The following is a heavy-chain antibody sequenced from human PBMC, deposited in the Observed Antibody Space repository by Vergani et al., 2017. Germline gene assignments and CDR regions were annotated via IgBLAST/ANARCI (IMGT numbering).Heavy chain of an antibody. CDR2: INSRSNYI. Sequence: VQLVESGGGVVQPGRSLRLSCAASGFTFSSYAMHWVRQAPGKGLEWVSTINSRSNYIHYADSVKGRFIISRDNANNSVYLQMNSLRVEDTAVYYCATDKMIGRWMQFVYWGQGTLVSVSS. D-gene: IGHD5-24*01. J-gene: IGHJ4*02. CDR1: GFTFSSYA. CDR3: ATDKMIGRWMQFVY. V-gene: IGHV3-21*01.